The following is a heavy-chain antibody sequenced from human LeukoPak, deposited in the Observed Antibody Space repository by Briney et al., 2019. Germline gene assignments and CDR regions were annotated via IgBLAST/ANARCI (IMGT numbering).Heavy chain of an antibody. D-gene: IGHD3-3*01. CDR2: INPNSGGT. CDR1: GYTFTGYY. Sequence: ASVKVSCKASGYTFTGYYMHWVRQAPGQGLEWMGWINPNSGGTNYAQKFQGRVTMTRDTSISTAYMELSRLRSDDTAVYYCARSYDFWSGRHFDYWGQGTLVTVSS. J-gene: IGHJ4*02. V-gene: IGHV1-2*02. CDR3: ARSYDFWSGRHFDY.